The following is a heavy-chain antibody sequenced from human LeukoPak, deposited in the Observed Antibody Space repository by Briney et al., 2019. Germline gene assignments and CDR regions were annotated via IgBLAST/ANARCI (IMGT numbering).Heavy chain of an antibody. CDR2: IRYDGSNK. CDR3: AKDPSFRPGYFDY. CDR1: GFTFSSYG. Sequence: PGGSLRLSCAASGFTFSSYGMHWVRQAPGKGLEWVAFIRYDGSNKYYADSVKGGFTISRDNSKNTLYLQMNSLRAEDTAVYYCAKDPSFRPGYFDYWGQGTLVTVSS. J-gene: IGHJ4*02. V-gene: IGHV3-30*02.